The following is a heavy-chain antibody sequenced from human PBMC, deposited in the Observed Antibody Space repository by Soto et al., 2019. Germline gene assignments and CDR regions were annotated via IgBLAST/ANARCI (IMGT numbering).Heavy chain of an antibody. CDR3: AGINYYDSSGRDY. CDR2: ISSSGSTI. V-gene: IGHV3-11*01. J-gene: IGHJ4*02. CDR1: GFTFSDYY. D-gene: IGHD3-22*01. Sequence: PGGSLRLSCAASGFTFSDYYMSWIRQAPGKGLEWFSYISSSGSTIYYADSVKGRFTISRDNAKNSLYLQMNSLRAEDTAVYYCAGINYYDSSGRDYWGQGTLVTVSS.